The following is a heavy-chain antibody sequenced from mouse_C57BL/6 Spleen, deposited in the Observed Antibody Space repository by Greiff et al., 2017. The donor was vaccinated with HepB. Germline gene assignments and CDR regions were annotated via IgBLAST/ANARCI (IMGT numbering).Heavy chain of an antibody. V-gene: IGHV5-9-1*02. Sequence: EVQGVESGEGLVKPGGSLKLSCAASGFTFSSYAMSWVRQTPEKRLEWVAYISSGGDYIYYADTVKGRFTISRDNARNTLYLQMSSLKSEDTAMYYCTRDEGYYGSSYVPFAYWGQGTLVTVSA. CDR3: TRDEGYYGSSYVPFAY. J-gene: IGHJ3*01. CDR2: ISSGGDYI. CDR1: GFTFSSYA. D-gene: IGHD1-1*01.